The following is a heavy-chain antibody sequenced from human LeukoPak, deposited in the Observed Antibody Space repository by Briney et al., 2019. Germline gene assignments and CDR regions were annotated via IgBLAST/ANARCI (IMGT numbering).Heavy chain of an antibody. J-gene: IGHJ4*02. D-gene: IGHD3-22*01. V-gene: IGHV3-11*01. CDR2: ISSSGSTI. CDR3: ARAERGGPPGRSYDSSGYYLGY. CDR1: GFTFSDYY. Sequence: GGSLRLSCAASGFTFSDYYMSWIRQAPGKGLEWVSYISSSGSTIYYADSVKGRFTISRDNAKNSLYLQMNSLRAEDTAVYYCARAERGGPPGRSYDSSGYYLGYWGQGTLVTVSS.